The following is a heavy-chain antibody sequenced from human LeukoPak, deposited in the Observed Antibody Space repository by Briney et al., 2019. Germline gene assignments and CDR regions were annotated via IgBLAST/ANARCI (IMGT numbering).Heavy chain of an antibody. D-gene: IGHD2-15*01. V-gene: IGHV3-11*01. CDR3: ARTGLVAATLDDYYYYYGMDV. CDR2: ISSSGSTI. J-gene: IGHJ6*02. CDR1: GFTFSDYY. Sequence: GGSLRLSCAASGFTFSDYYMGWIRQAPGTGLEWVSYISSSGSTIYYADSVKGRFTISRDNAKNSLYLQMNSLRAEDTAVYYCARTGLVAATLDDYYYYYGMDVWGQGTTVTVSS.